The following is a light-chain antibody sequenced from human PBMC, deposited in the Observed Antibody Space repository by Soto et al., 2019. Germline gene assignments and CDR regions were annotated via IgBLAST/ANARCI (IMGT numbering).Light chain of an antibody. J-gene: IGKJ4*01. CDR1: QSVTSNY. Sequence: EIVLTQSPGTLSLSPGERATLSCRASQSVTSNYIAWYQQKPGQAPRLLIFGASIRATGIPDRFSGSGSGTDFTLTISRLEPEDFAVYYCQQYGSSPLTFGGGTKVDI. CDR3: QQYGSSPLT. CDR2: GAS. V-gene: IGKV3-20*01.